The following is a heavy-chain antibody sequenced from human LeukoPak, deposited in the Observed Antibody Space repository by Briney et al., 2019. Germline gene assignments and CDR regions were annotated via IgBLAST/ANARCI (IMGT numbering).Heavy chain of an antibody. CDR2: IRYDGSIK. D-gene: IGHD2-15*01. CDR3: AKEENLGYCSGGSCSFQYYFDY. CDR1: GFTFSSYG. V-gene: IGHV3-30*02. J-gene: IGHJ4*02. Sequence: GGSLRLSCAASGFTFSSYGMHWVSQAPGKGLEWVAFIRYDGSIKDYADSAEGRFTISRDNSKNTLYLQMNSLRAEDTAVYYCAKEENLGYCSGGSCSFQYYFDYWGQGTLVTVSS.